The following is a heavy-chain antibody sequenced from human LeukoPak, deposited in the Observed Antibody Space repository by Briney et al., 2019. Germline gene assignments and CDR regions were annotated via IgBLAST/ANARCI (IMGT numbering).Heavy chain of an antibody. Sequence: GGSLRLSCAASGFTFSSYAMHWVRQAPGKGLEWVAVISYDGSNKYYADSVKGRFTISRDNSKNTLYLQMNSLGAEDTAVYYCARDRNAWGDNPFFDYWGQGTLVTVSS. CDR3: ARDRNAWGDNPFFDY. CDR2: ISYDGSNK. D-gene: IGHD2-21*02. V-gene: IGHV3-30-3*01. CDR1: GFTFSSYA. J-gene: IGHJ4*02.